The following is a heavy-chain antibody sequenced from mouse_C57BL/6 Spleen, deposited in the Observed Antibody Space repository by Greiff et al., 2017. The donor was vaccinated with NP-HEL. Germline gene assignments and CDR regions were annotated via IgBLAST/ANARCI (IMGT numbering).Heavy chain of an antibody. CDR1: GFSLTSYG. CDR2: IWRGGST. CDR3: AKITTVVVRGYYYAMDY. V-gene: IGHV2-5*01. Sequence: VQLQQSGPGLVQPSQSLSITCTVSGFSLTSYGVHWVRQSPGKGLEWLGVIWRGGSTDYNAAFMSRLSITKDNSKSQVFFKMNSLQADDTAIYYCAKITTVVVRGYYYAMDYWGQGTSVTVSS. D-gene: IGHD1-1*01. J-gene: IGHJ4*01.